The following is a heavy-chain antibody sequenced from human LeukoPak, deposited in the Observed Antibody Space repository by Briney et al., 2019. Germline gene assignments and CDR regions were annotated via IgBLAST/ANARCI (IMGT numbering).Heavy chain of an antibody. J-gene: IGHJ4*02. CDR1: GGTFSSYA. V-gene: IGHV1-69*05. D-gene: IGHD5-12*01. CDR2: IIPIFGTA. Sequence: PWASVKVSCKASGGTFSSYAISWVRQAPGHGLEWMGGIIPIFGTANYAQKFQGRVTITTDESTSTAYMELSSLRSEDTAVYYCASGSGYELYNFDYWGQGTLVTVSS. CDR3: ASGSGYELYNFDY.